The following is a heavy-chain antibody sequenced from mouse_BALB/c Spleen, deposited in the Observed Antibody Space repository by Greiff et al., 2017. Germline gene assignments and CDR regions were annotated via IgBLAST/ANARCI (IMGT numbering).Heavy chain of an antibody. V-gene: IGHV1-63*02. CDR3: ARGGLRSAMDY. Sequence: VQLQESGAELVRPGTSVKISCKASGYTFTNYWLGWVKQRPGHGLEWIGDIYPGGGYTNYNEKFKGKATLTADTSSSTAYMQLSSLTSEDSAVYFCARGGLRSAMDYWGQGTSVTVSS. CDR1: GYTFTNYW. CDR2: IYPGGGYT. J-gene: IGHJ4*01. D-gene: IGHD2-4*01.